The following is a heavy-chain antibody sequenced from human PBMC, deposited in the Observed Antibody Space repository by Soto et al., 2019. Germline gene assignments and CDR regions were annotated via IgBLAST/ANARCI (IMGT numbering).Heavy chain of an antibody. V-gene: IGHV4-34*01. Sequence: QVQLQQWGAGLLKPSETLSLTCAVYGGSFSGYYWSWIRQPPGKGLEWIGEINHSGSTNYNPSLKSRVTISVDTSKNQFSLKLSSVTAADTAVYYCARGIRIAAAVNFDYWGQGTLVTVSS. D-gene: IGHD6-13*01. CDR1: GGSFSGYY. CDR3: ARGIRIAAAVNFDY. CDR2: INHSGST. J-gene: IGHJ4*02.